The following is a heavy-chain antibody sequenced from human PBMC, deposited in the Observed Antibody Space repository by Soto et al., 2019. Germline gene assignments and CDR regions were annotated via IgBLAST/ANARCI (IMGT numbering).Heavy chain of an antibody. D-gene: IGHD5-18*01. CDR1: GFPFSRYG. Sequence: QVPLVESGGGVVQPGRSLRLSCAASGFPFSRYGLHWVRQAPGKGLEWGAVIWSDGRNKYYADSVKGRFTISRDNSKSALYLQINSIRAEGTAVYYCAREDGYSYGEVFAYWGQGNVVSVSS. CDR3: AREDGYSYGEVFAY. J-gene: IGHJ4*02. V-gene: IGHV3-33*01. CDR2: IWSDGRNK.